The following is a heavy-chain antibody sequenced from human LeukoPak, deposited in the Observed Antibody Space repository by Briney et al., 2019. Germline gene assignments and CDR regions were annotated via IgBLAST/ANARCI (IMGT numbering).Heavy chain of an antibody. Sequence: AGGSLRLSCAASGFTFSSYAMSWVRQAPGKGLEWVSAISGSGGSTYYADSVKGRFTISRDNSKNTLYLQMNSLRAGDTAVYYCAKDPYCSSTSCYPRGNWFDPWGQGTLVTVSS. D-gene: IGHD2-2*01. CDR2: ISGSGGST. CDR3: AKDPYCSSTSCYPRGNWFDP. J-gene: IGHJ5*02. CDR1: GFTFSSYA. V-gene: IGHV3-23*01.